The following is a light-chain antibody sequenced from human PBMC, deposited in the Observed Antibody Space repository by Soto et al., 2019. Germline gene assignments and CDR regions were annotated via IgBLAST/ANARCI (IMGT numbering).Light chain of an antibody. CDR3: QQYGSSPPIT. Sequence: ESVLTQSPGTLSLSPGERATLSCRASQCVSSSYLAWYQQKPGQAPRLLIYGASSRATGIPDRFSGSGSGTDFTLTISRLEPEDFAVYYCQQYGSSPPITFGQGTRLEI. CDR2: GAS. V-gene: IGKV3-20*01. J-gene: IGKJ5*01. CDR1: QCVSSSY.